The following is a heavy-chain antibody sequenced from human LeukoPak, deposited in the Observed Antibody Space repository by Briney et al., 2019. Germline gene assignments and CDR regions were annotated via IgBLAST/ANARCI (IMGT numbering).Heavy chain of an antibody. CDR2: ISGSGGSP. Sequence: GGSLRLSCAASGFTFSSYAMSWVRQAPGKGLEWVSAISGSGGSPYSADSVKGRVTISRDNSKNTQYLHMNSLRAEDTAVYYCAKLEVGVTRGGDYWGQGTLVTVSS. D-gene: IGHD1-26*01. CDR1: GFTFSSYA. J-gene: IGHJ4*02. CDR3: AKLEVGVTRGGDY. V-gene: IGHV3-23*01.